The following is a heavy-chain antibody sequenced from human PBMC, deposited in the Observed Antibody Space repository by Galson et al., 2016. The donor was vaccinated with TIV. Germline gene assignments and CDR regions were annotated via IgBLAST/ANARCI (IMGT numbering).Heavy chain of an antibody. CDR1: GDSVSGNTAA. J-gene: IGHJ3*01. D-gene: IGHD1-7*01. V-gene: IGHV6-1*01. CDR3: SRGKWNYGMGGAMDV. Sequence: CAISGDSVSGNTAAWNWVRQSPSRGLEWLGRTYYTSKWNTDYAVSVKGRIIIRPDTSMNQVSLQLSSVIPDDTAVYYCSRGKWNYGMGGAMDVWGRGTMVTVSS. CDR2: TYYTSKWNT.